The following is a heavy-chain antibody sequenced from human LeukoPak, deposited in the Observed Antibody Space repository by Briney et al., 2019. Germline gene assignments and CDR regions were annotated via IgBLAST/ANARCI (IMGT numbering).Heavy chain of an antibody. D-gene: IGHD2-15*01. J-gene: IGHJ4*02. Sequence: GGSLRLSCAVSGFTLSNVWMNWVRQAPGKGLEWVGRIRSRGDGGTTDFAAPVKGRFTISRDDSKNTLYLQMNSLTSEDTAVYYCTQGSGQYFDYWGQGTLVTVSS. CDR1: GFTLSNVW. V-gene: IGHV3-15*07. CDR2: IRSRGDGGTT. CDR3: TQGSGQYFDY.